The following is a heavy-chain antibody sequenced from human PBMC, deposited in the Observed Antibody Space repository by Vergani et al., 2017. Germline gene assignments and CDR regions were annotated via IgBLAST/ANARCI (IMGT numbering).Heavy chain of an antibody. CDR3: ARSSGWDYYGMDV. D-gene: IGHD6-19*01. CDR1: GYSFTSYW. Sequence: EVQLVQSGAEVKTPGESLKISCQGSGYSFTSYWIGWVRQMPGKGLEWMGIIYPGDSDTRYSPSFQGQVTISADKSISTDYLQWSSIKASDPAMYYCARSSGWDYYGMDVGNRGTTVTVSS. V-gene: IGHV5-51*03. J-gene: IGHJ6*02. CDR2: IYPGDSDT.